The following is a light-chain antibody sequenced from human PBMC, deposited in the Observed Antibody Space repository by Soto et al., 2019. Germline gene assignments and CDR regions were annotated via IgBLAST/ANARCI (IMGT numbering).Light chain of an antibody. Sequence: QSALTQPASVSGSPGQSITISCTGTGSDVGRYNLVSWYQQHPGKAPKLVIYEDTKRPAGTSSRFSGSKSANTASLTVSGLQAEDEAHYYCCSYAGGNNWVFGGGTKLTVL. CDR2: EDT. CDR1: GSDVGRYNL. J-gene: IGLJ3*02. V-gene: IGLV2-23*01. CDR3: CSYAGGNNWV.